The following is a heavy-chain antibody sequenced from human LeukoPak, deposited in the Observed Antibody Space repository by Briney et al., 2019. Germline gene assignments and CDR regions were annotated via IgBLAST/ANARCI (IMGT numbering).Heavy chain of an antibody. CDR3: ARDLSNWSLDAFDI. V-gene: IGHV3-21*01. J-gene: IGHJ3*02. D-gene: IGHD6-13*01. CDR1: GFTFSSYA. Sequence: GGSLRLSCAASGFTFSSYAMHWVRQAPGKGLEWISFISSSSGYISYADSVKGRFTISRDNAKDSVYLQMNSLRAEDTAVYYCARDLSNWSLDAFDIWGQGTMVTVSS. CDR2: ISSSSGYI.